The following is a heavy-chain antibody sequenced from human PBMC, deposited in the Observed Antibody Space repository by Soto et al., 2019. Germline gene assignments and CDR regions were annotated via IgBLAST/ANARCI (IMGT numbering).Heavy chain of an antibody. V-gene: IGHV3-30*18. CDR2: ISYDGSNK. Sequence: QVQLVESGGGVVQPGRSLRLSCAASGFTFSSYGMHWVRQAPGKGLEWVAVISYDGSNKYYADSVKGRFTISRDNSKNPLYLQMNSLRAEDTAVYYCAKVGEPDCSGGSCYSKQGWYFDLWGRGTLVTVSS. CDR3: AKVGEPDCSGGSCYSKQGWYFDL. CDR1: GFTFSSYG. J-gene: IGHJ2*01. D-gene: IGHD2-15*01.